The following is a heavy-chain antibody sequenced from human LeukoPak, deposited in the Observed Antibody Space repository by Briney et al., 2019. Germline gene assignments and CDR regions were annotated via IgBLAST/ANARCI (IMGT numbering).Heavy chain of an antibody. CDR3: ARLYYDSSKVFYY. D-gene: IGHD3-22*01. CDR1: GYTFTGYY. V-gene: IGHV1-2*02. J-gene: IGHJ4*02. CDR2: INPNSGSK. Sequence: GASVKVSCKASGYTFTGYYMYWVRQAPGQGLEWMGWINPNSGSKNYAQKFQGRVTMTRDTSISTAYMELSRLTSDDTAVYYCARLYYDSSKVFYYWGQGTLVTVSS.